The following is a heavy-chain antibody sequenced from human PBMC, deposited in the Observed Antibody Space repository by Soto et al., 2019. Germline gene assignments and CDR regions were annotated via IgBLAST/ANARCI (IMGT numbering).Heavy chain of an antibody. D-gene: IGHD1-26*01. CDR2: IRDKVDNYET. J-gene: IGHJ2*01. CDR1: GFTFSDSA. CDR3: ATIPGVDGGTGGRYFSL. Sequence: LVESGGGLVQPGGSLKLSCGASGFTFSDSAMHWVRQAAGKGLEWVGRIRDKVDNYETVYPASVNGRFTISRDDSKNTVYLQMNSLKTEDTAVYFCATIPGVDGGTGGRYFSLWGRGTLVTVSS. V-gene: IGHV3-73*02.